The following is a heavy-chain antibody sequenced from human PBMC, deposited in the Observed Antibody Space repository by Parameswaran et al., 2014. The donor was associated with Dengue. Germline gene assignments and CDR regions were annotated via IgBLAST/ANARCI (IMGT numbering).Heavy chain of an antibody. CDR3: AKAAPRYFDY. V-gene: IGHV3-23*01. Sequence: RWIRQPPGKGLEWISAISESGGSTYYADSVKGRFTISRDNSKNTLYLQMNSLRADDTAVYYCAKAAPRYFDYWGQGTLVTVSS. CDR2: ISESGGST. J-gene: IGHJ4*02.